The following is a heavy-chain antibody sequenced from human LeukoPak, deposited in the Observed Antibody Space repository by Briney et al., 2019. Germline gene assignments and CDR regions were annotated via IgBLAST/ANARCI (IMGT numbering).Heavy chain of an antibody. CDR2: ISYDGSNK. CDR1: GFTFSSYA. D-gene: IGHD3-22*01. Sequence: PGGSLRLSCAASGFTFSSYAMHWVRQAPGKGLEWVAVISYDGSNKYYADSVKGRFTISRDNAKNSLYLQMNSLRAEDTAVYYCARGVYDSSGYQTPDFDYWGQGTLVTVSS. CDR3: ARGVYDSSGYQTPDFDY. J-gene: IGHJ4*02. V-gene: IGHV3-30*04.